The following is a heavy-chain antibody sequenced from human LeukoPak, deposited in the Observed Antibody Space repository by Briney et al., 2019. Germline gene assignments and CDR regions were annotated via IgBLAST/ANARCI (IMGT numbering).Heavy chain of an antibody. D-gene: IGHD5-24*01. J-gene: IGHJ6*03. CDR3: AKDGDAYIEYYYYYMDV. V-gene: IGHV3-33*06. CDR1: GFTFSNYG. CDR2: IWHDGSNK. Sequence: HPGGSLRLSCVSSGFTFSNYGMHWVRQAPGKGLEGVALIWHDGSNKYYADSVRGRVTISRDNSKNTLYLQMNSLTAEDTAVYFCAKDGDAYIEYYYYYMDVWGKGTTVTVSS.